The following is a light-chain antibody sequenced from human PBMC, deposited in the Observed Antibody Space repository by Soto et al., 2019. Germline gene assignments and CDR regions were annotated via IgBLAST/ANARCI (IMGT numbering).Light chain of an antibody. Sequence: QSALTQPRSVSGSPGQSVTISCTGTSSDIGGYHYVSWYQQHPGKAPKLMIYDVTKRPSGVPDRFSGSKSGNTASLTISGLQDEYEADYYCSFAGTYRVFGGGTKLTVL. J-gene: IGLJ3*02. CDR2: DVT. CDR1: SSDIGGYHY. V-gene: IGLV2-11*01. CDR3: CSFAGTYRV.